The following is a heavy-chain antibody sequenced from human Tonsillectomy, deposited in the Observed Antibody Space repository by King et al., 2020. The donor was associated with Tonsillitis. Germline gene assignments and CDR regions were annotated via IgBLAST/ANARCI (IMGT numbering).Heavy chain of an antibody. Sequence: VQLVESGGGVVQPGRSLRLSCAASGFTFTTYGMHWVRQAPGKGLEWVAVISYDGSNKYYADSVKGRFTISRDNTKNTLFLQMNSLRAEDTAVYYCAKDGGGYCCSTRWFGGGRVVGMDVWGQGTTVPVSS. V-gene: IGHV3-30*18. CDR2: ISYDGSNK. J-gene: IGHJ6*01. CDR1: GFTFTTYG. D-gene: IGHD2-2*01. CDR3: AKDGGGYCCSTRWFGGGRVVGMDV.